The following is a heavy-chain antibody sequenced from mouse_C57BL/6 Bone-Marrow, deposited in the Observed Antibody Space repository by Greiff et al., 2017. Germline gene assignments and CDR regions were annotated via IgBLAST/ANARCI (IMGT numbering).Heavy chain of an antibody. CDR1: GYTFTSYG. J-gene: IGHJ4*01. V-gene: IGHV1-81*01. D-gene: IGHD3-1*01. CDR3: ARGAWGAMDY. Sequence: QVQLKESGAELARPGASVKLSCKASGYTFTSYGISWVKQRTGQGLEWIGEIYPRSGNTYYNEKFKGKATLTADKSSSTAYMELRSLTSEDSAVYFCARGAWGAMDYWGQGTSVTVSS. CDR2: IYPRSGNT.